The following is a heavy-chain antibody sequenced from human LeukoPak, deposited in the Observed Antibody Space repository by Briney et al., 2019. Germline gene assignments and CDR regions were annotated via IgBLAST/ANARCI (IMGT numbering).Heavy chain of an antibody. CDR2: IYYSGST. J-gene: IGHJ6*02. D-gene: IGHD6-13*01. V-gene: IGHV4-59*01. CDR3: ARAGRRAAAGPKYYYYGMDV. CDR1: GGSISSYY. Sequence: SETLSHTCTVSGGSISSYYWSWIRQPPGKGLEWIGYIYYSGSTNYNPSLKSRVTISVDTSKNQFSLKLSSVTAADTAVYYCARAGRRAAAGPKYYYYGMDVWGQGTTVTVSS.